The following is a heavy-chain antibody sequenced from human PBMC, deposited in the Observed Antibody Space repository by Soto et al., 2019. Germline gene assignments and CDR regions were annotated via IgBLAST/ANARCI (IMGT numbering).Heavy chain of an antibody. CDR2: MYYGGST. CDR1: GGSVNNNKYY. V-gene: IGHV4-61*01. Sequence: PSETLSLTCSVSGGSVNNNKYYWSWIRQPPGKGLEWIGYMYYGGSTDYNPSLKNRVTISIDTSKNQFSLSLTSVTAADTAVYYCARLLYDSYGYYYFDYWGQGTLVTVSS. CDR3: ARLLYDSYGYYYFDY. J-gene: IGHJ4*02. D-gene: IGHD3-22*01.